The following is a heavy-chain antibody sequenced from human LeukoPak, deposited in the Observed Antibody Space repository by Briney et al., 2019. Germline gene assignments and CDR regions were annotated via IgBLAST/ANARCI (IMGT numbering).Heavy chain of an antibody. Sequence: PGGSLRLSCAACGFTFIRSRMRWVRQAPGKGLEWVANIKQDGTSKYYVDSVMGRFTIYRDNAENSVYLQMNSLSAGDTAVYYCARHSDTCFDLWGPGTRVTVSS. D-gene: IGHD2-21*01. CDR3: ARHSDTCFDL. CDR2: IKQDGTSK. CDR1: GFTFIRSR. J-gene: IGHJ4*02. V-gene: IGHV3-7*02.